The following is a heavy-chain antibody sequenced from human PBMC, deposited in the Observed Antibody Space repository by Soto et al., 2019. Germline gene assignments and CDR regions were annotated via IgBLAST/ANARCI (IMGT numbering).Heavy chain of an antibody. CDR1: KVTAW. CDR3: GGLDGSYFGIDV. J-gene: IGHJ6*02. V-gene: IGHV3-15*01. CDR2: IKSKADGETI. D-gene: IGHD3-10*01. Sequence: EVQLVASGGGLVKPGGSLRLSCGASKVTAWMSWVRQAPGKGLEWVGRIKSKADGETIDYAAPVQGRFTISRDDSKAMMYLEMNSLKIEYSAVYSCGGLDGSYFGIDVWGQGTPVTVSS.